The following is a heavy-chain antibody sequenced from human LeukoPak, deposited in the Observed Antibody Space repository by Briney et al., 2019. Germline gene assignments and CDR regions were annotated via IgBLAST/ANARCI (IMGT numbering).Heavy chain of an antibody. CDR3: ARGDYYGSGRLDY. D-gene: IGHD3-10*01. J-gene: IGHJ4*02. V-gene: IGHV3-11*05. CDR2: ISSGSSYT. Sequence: GGSLRLSCAVSGLTFSDYYMSWIRQAPGKGLEWVSYISSGSSYTKYADSVKGRFAISRGDVKNSLYLQMNSLRDEDTAVYYCARGDYYGSGRLDYWGQGALVTVSS. CDR1: GLTFSDYY.